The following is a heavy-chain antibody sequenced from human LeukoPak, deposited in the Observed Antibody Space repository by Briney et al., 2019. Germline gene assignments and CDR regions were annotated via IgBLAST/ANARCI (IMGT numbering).Heavy chain of an antibody. CDR3: VRGLLYPPDF. V-gene: IGHV1-8*01. D-gene: IGHD2-2*01. CDR2: MSPNTGAT. CDR1: GYTVITHD. Sequence: ASGKVSCKASGYTVITHDINWVRQAPGQGLEWMGWMSPNTGATGYAQKFRDRVTMSSNTSDSTAYLELARLTFDDTAVYSCVRGLLYPPDFWGQGTLVTVSS. J-gene: IGHJ4*02.